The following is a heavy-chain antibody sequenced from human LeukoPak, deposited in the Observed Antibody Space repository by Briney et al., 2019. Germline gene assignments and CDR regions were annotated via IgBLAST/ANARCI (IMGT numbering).Heavy chain of an antibody. J-gene: IGHJ4*02. CDR2: IYYSGST. CDR1: GGSISSSSYY. CDR3: ARDHYDSSGYLDY. D-gene: IGHD3-22*01. V-gene: IGHV4-39*02. Sequence: SETLSLTCTVSGGSISSSSYYWGWIRQPPGKGLEWIGSIYYSGSTYYNPSLKSRVTISVDTSKNQFSLKLSSVTAADTAVYYCARDHYDSSGYLDYWGQGTLVTVSS.